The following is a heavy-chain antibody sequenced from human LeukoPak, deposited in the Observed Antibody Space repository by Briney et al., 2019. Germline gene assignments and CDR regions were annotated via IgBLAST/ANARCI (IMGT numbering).Heavy chain of an antibody. J-gene: IGHJ4*02. Sequence: GGSLRLSCAVSGFTFSNYAMSWVRQAPGKGLEWVSAISGTSGSTYYGDSVKGRFSISRDNSKNTLYLQMDSLRVEDTAVYYCAKEPQKYYDSSGRGYFDYWGQGTLVTVSS. D-gene: IGHD3-22*01. CDR2: ISGTSGST. CDR3: AKEPQKYYDSSGRGYFDY. V-gene: IGHV3-23*01. CDR1: GFTFSNYA.